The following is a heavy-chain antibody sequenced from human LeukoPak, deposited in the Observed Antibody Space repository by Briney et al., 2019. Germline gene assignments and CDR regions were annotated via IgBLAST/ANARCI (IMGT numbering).Heavy chain of an antibody. CDR1: GFTFNIYE. CDR2: ISSSCRSI. Sequence: GGSLILSCAASGFTFNIYEMNWVRQAPGKGPEWISYISSSCRSIYYADSVKGRFTISRDNAKNSVYLQINSLRVEDTAIYYCAKEDIARNGFPFASWGQGTMVTVSS. V-gene: IGHV3-48*03. CDR3: AKEDIARNGFPFAS. J-gene: IGHJ4*02. D-gene: IGHD5-12*01.